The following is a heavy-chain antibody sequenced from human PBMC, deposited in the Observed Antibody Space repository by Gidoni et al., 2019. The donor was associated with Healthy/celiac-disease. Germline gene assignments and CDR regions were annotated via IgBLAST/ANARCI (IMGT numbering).Heavy chain of an antibody. CDR3: ARDGAPTAMAPYYFDY. CDR1: GFTFSSYG. D-gene: IGHD5-18*01. J-gene: IGHJ4*02. V-gene: IGHV3-33*01. Sequence: QVQLVESGGGVVQPGRSLRLSCAASGFTFSSYGMHWVRQAPGKGLAWVAVIWYAGSNKDYADSVKGRFTISRDNSKNTLYLQMNSLRAEDTAVYYCARDGAPTAMAPYYFDYWGQGTLVTVSS. CDR2: IWYAGSNK.